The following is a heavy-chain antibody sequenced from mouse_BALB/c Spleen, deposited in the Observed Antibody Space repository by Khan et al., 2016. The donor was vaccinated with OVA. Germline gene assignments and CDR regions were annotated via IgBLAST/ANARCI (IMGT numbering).Heavy chain of an antibody. J-gene: IGHJ4*01. CDR2: ICRDGST. CDR3: ARWFDGYSSLYALDY. V-gene: IGHV2-6*02. Sequence: QVQLKQSGPGLVAPSPSLSITCTVSGFSLTTYGVHWVRQPPGKGLEWLVVICRDGSTNYNSLLKSRLSIIKDNSNGQVFLKMNSLQTDDTAMYYCARWFDGYSSLYALDYWGQGTSVTVSA. CDR1: GFSLTTYG. D-gene: IGHD2-3*01.